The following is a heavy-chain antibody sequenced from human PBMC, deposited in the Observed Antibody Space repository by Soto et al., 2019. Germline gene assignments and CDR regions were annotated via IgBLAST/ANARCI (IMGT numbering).Heavy chain of an antibody. D-gene: IGHD3-10*01. CDR2: ISGSGGST. CDR3: AKDGYYGVRGVYGG. V-gene: IGHV3-23*01. Sequence: EVQLLESGGGLVQPGGSLRLSCAASGFTFSSYAMSWVRQAPGKGLEWVSAISGSGGSTYYADSVKGRFTISRDNSKNTLYLKMNSLGAEATAVYYCAKDGYYGVRGVYGGWGQGTLVTVSS. CDR1: GFTFSSYA. J-gene: IGHJ4*02.